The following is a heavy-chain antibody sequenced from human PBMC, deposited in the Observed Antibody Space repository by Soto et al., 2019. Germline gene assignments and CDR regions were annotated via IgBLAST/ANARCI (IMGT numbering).Heavy chain of an antibody. CDR2: ISGGGDAT. CDR3: GKCRYRSGWNYFDY. CDR1: GFTFSSYA. Sequence: EVQVLESGGGLVQQGGCLRHYCAASGFTFSSYAMSWVRQARGKGLEWVSTISGGGDATYYADSVKGRFTISRDNSKNTLYLQMNSLRAEDTAVYYCGKCRYRSGWNYFDYWGQGTLVTVSS. V-gene: IGHV3-23*01. J-gene: IGHJ4*02. D-gene: IGHD6-19*01.